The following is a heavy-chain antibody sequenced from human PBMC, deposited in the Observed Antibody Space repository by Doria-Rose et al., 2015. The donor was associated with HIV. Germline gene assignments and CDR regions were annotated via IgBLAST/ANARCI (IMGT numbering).Heavy chain of an antibody. V-gene: IGHV3-48*03. CDR2: ISSRGNTI. CDR3: AGESSILAGRPFVFSS. CDR1: AFSFSDYG. Sequence: EVQLVESGGGLIQPGGSLRLSCAASAFSFSDYGMNWIRQAPGKGLEWLSYISSRGNTIYYADSVKGRFTVSRDNAKNSLYLQIHSLRAEDTAVYYCAGESSILAGRPFVFSSWGQGTLVTVSS. J-gene: IGHJ5*02. D-gene: IGHD3-10*01.